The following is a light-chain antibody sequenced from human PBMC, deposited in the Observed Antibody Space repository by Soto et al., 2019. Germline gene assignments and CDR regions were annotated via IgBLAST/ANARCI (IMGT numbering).Light chain of an antibody. Sequence: QTVVTQEPSLTVSPGGTVTLTCASSTGAVTSGFYPNWFQQKPGQAPRALIYSTSNKPSWTPARFSGSLLGDKAALTLSGVQREDEAEYYCLLFYGGVRVFGGGTKVTVL. CDR3: LLFYGGVRV. CDR2: STS. J-gene: IGLJ3*02. V-gene: IGLV7-43*01. CDR1: TGAVTSGFY.